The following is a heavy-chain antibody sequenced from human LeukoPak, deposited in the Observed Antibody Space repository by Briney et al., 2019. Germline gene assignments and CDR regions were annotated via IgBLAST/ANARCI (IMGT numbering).Heavy chain of an antibody. J-gene: IGHJ4*02. Sequence: PGGSLRLSCTASGFTFGDYAMSWVRQAPGKGLEWVGFIRSKAYGGTTEYAASVKGRFTISRDDSKSIAYLQMNSLKTEDTAVYYCTRDIKHTYYYDSSVYYYGYWGKGTLVPVSS. CDR3: TRDIKHTYYYDSSVYYYGY. CDR1: GFTFGDYA. CDR2: IRSKAYGGTT. D-gene: IGHD3-22*01. V-gene: IGHV3-49*04.